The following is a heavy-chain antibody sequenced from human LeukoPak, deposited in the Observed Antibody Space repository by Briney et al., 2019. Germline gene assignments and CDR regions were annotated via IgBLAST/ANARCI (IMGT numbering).Heavy chain of an antibody. J-gene: IGHJ4*02. Sequence: PGGSLRLSCAASGFTFSSYSMNWVRQAPGKGLEWVSSISSSSSYIYYADSVKGRFTISRDNAKNSLYLQMNSLRAEDTAVYYCARDPLEEMATTTYFDYWGQGTLVTVSS. D-gene: IGHD5-24*01. V-gene: IGHV3-21*01. CDR2: ISSSSSYI. CDR1: GFTFSSYS. CDR3: ARDPLEEMATTTYFDY.